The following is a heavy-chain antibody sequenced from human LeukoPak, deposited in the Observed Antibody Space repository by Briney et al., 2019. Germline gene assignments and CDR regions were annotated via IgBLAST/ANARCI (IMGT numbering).Heavy chain of an antibody. D-gene: IGHD6-19*01. CDR3: ASRSSGWYFDY. CDR1: GFSFSSYG. Sequence: PGGSLRLSCAASGFSFSSYGMSWVRQAPGKGLEWVSSISGSGGSTYYADSVKGRFTISRDNSKNMLYLQMNSLRAEDTAVYYCASRSSGWYFDYWGQGTLVTVSS. CDR2: ISGSGGST. J-gene: IGHJ4*02. V-gene: IGHV3-23*01.